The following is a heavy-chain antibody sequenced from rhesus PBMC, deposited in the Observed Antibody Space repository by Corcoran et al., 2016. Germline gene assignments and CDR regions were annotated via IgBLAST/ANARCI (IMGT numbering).Heavy chain of an antibody. V-gene: IGHV4-80*01. CDR2: IDGGTGRT. CDR3: ARIGFTGYGALAF. Sequence: QVQLQESGPGLVKPSETLSLTCTVSGASMNINWWSWSRKPPGKGLDWIGEIDGGTGRTNFYPSLIGRISISRDASKNQFCLTLTSMAAADTAVYWCARIGFTGYGALAFWGQGGLVTVSS. D-gene: IGHD5-30*01. J-gene: IGHJ4*01. CDR1: GASMNINW.